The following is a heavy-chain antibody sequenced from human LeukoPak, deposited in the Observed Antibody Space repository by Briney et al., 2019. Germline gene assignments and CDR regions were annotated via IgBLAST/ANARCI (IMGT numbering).Heavy chain of an antibody. J-gene: IGHJ3*02. V-gene: IGHV4-59*01. D-gene: IGHD2-2*01. CDR3: ARDSVSTSHAFDI. CDR1: GGSISNYY. CDR2: IYYSGST. Sequence: SETLSLTCIVSGGSISNYYWSWIRQPPGTGLEWIGYIYYSGSTNYNPSLKTRVTISVDTSKNQFSLKLSSVTAADTAVYYCARDSVSTSHAFDIWGQGTMVTVSS.